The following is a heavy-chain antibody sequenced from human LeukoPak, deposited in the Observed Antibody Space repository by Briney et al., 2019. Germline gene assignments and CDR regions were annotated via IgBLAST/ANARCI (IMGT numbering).Heavy chain of an antibody. Sequence: SETLSLTCAVSGGSISSGGYSWSWIRQPPGKGLGWIGYIYHSGSTYYNPSLKSRVTISVDRSKNQFSLKLSSVTAADTAVYYCARGTPELWFGDYYFDYWGQGTLVTVSS. J-gene: IGHJ4*02. V-gene: IGHV4-30-2*01. CDR3: ARGTPELWFGDYYFDY. CDR2: IYHSGST. CDR1: GGSISSGGYS. D-gene: IGHD3-10*01.